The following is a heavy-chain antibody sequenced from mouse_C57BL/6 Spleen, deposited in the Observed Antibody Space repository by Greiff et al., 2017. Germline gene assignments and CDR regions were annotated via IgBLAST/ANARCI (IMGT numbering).Heavy chain of an antibody. D-gene: IGHD1-1*01. V-gene: IGHV1-4*01. CDR1: GYTFTSYT. J-gene: IGHJ2*01. CDR3: ATSLYYYGSDFDY. Sequence: QVQLQQSGAELASPGASVKMSCKASGYTFTSYTMHWVKQRPGQGLAWIGNINPSSGDTKYNPKFKDKATLPADKSSSTAYMQLSSLTSEESAVYYCATSLYYYGSDFDYWGQGTTLTVSS. CDR2: INPSSGDT.